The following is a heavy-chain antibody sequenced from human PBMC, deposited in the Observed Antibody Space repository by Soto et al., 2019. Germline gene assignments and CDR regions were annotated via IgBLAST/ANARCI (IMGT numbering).Heavy chain of an antibody. Sequence: SETLSLTCTVSGGSVSSGSYYWSWIRQPPGKGLEWIGYIYYSGSTNYNPSLKSRVTISVDTSKNQFSLKLSSVTAADTAVYYCAREKRGDPYYFDYWGQGTLVTVSP. CDR1: GGSVSSGSYY. CDR3: AREKRGDPYYFDY. J-gene: IGHJ4*02. V-gene: IGHV4-61*01. CDR2: IYYSGST. D-gene: IGHD2-21*02.